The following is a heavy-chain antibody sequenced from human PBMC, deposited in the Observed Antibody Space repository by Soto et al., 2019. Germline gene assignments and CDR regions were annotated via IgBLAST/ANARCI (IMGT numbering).Heavy chain of an antibody. CDR1: GFTFDDYA. CDR3: AKDGKRDSSSSYVCTNGVCYLRWYYFDY. Sequence: GGSLRLSCAASGFTFDDYAMHWVRQAPGKGLEWVSGISWNSGSIGYADSVKGRFTISRDNAKNSLYLQMNSLRAEDTALYYCAKDGKRDSSSSYVCTNGVCYLRWYYFDYWDQGTLVTVSS. D-gene: IGHD2-8*01. CDR2: ISWNSGSI. V-gene: IGHV3-9*01. J-gene: IGHJ4*02.